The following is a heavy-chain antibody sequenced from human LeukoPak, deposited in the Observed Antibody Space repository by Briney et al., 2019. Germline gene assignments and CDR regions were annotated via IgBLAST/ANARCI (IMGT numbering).Heavy chain of an antibody. J-gene: IGHJ4*02. Sequence: GGCLRLSCAASGVTFTDFTINCVCEGPGRGEEGVSSISTSSNIYYADSVQGRFTVSRENAQNSVYLQTHSLRAEDTAVYYCARDRSYVGFDYWGQGTLVTVSS. V-gene: IGHV3-69-1*01. CDR1: GVTFTDFT. CDR3: ARDRSYVGFDY. D-gene: IGHD4-23*01. CDR2: ISTSSNI.